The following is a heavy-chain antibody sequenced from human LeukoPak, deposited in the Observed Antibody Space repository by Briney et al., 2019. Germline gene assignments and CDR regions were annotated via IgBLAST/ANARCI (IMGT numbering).Heavy chain of an antibody. CDR2: ISVYNGNT. D-gene: IGHD4-17*01. CDR1: GYTFSNFG. V-gene: IGHV1-18*01. J-gene: IGHJ3*02. Sequence: ASVKVSCKASGYTFSNFGISWVRQAPGQGLEWMGWISVYNGNTDYARRLQGRVTMTTDTSTSTVYMELRSLRSDDTAVYYCALDGDDGDYVGGFHIWGRGTMVTVSS. CDR3: ALDGDDGDYVGGFHI.